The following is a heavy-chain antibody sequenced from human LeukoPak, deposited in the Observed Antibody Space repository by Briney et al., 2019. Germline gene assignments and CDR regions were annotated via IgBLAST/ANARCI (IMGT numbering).Heavy chain of an antibody. Sequence: SETLSLTCTVSGASISSTPSYWGWIRQPPGKGLEWIGSIYYTGTTYYSPSLKSRITISIDTSNNRFSLRLTSVTAADTALYYCARRMPSSGYSYDFWGLGTLVSVSS. CDR1: GASISSTPSY. CDR3: ARRMPSSGYSYDF. D-gene: IGHD6-13*01. J-gene: IGHJ4*02. CDR2: IYYTGTT. V-gene: IGHV4-39*01.